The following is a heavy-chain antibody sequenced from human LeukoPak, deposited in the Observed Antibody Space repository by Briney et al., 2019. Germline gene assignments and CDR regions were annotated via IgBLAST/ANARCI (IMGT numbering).Heavy chain of an antibody. V-gene: IGHV1-24*01. CDR3: AREARGYSYGINWFDP. Sequence: ASVKVSCKVSGYTLTELSMHWVRQAPGRGLEWMGGFDPEDGETIYAQKFQGRVTMTEDTSTDTAYMELSSLRSEDTAVYYCAREARGYSYGINWFDPWGQGTLVTVSS. J-gene: IGHJ5*02. CDR2: FDPEDGET. D-gene: IGHD5-18*01. CDR1: GYTLTELS.